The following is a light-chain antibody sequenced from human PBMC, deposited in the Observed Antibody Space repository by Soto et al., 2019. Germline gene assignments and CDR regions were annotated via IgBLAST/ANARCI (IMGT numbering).Light chain of an antibody. CDR2: AAS. V-gene: IGKV1D-12*01. CDR1: QDIKSW. CDR3: QQANSFPRT. Sequence: DIQMTQSPSSVSASVGDRVTITCRASQDIKSWLAWYQQKPGKAPKLLISAASSLQSGVPSRFICNGYGTYFTITISGLQPEDVATYYCQQANSFPRTFGQGIKVDLK. J-gene: IGKJ2*01.